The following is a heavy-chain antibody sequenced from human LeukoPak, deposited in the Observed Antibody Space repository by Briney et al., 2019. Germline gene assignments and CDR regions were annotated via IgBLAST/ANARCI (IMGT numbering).Heavy chain of an antibody. CDR1: GFTFNTYS. D-gene: IGHD4-17*01. J-gene: IGHJ4*02. Sequence: GGSLRLSCEASGFTFNTYSMNWARQAPGKGLEWVSSIDSSGGYIYYADSVKGRFTISRDNAENSLYLQMNGLRAEDTAVYYCARALNDYGDYVFDYWGQGTLVTVSS. CDR3: ARALNDYGDYVFDY. CDR2: IDSSGGYI. V-gene: IGHV3-21*01.